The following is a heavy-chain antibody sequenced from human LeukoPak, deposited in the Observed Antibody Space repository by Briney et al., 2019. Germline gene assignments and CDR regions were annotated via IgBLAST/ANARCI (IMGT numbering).Heavy chain of an antibody. CDR1: GFTFSSYA. CDR3: VRGAYGHNYGDY. CDR2: ISGSGGST. D-gene: IGHD4-17*01. J-gene: IGHJ4*02. Sequence: GGSLRLSCAASGFTFSSYAMSWVRQAPGKGLEWVSAISGSGGSTYYADSVKGRFTISRDNSKNTLYLQMNGLRGEDTAFYFCVRGAYGHNYGDYWGQGTLVTVSS. V-gene: IGHV3-23*01.